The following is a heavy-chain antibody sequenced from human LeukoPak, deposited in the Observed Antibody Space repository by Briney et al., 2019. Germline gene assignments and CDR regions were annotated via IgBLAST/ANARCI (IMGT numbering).Heavy chain of an antibody. CDR1: GFTFSSYA. CDR3: AKDRVAAAPIPHDY. Sequence: GGSRRLSCAASGFTFSSYAMSWVRQAPGKGLEWVSAISGSGGSTYYADSVKGRFTISRDNPKNTLYLQMNSLRAEDTAVYHCAKDRVAAAPIPHDYWGQGTLVTVSS. V-gene: IGHV3-23*01. D-gene: IGHD6-13*01. J-gene: IGHJ4*02. CDR2: ISGSGGST.